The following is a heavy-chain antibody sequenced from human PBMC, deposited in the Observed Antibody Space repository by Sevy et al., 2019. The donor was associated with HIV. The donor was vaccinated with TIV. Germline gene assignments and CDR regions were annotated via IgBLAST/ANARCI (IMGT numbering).Heavy chain of an antibody. V-gene: IGHV3-7*01. J-gene: IGHJ4*02. CDR2: IKEDGSDK. Sequence: GGSLRLSCAASGFTFSNFWMSWVRQAPGKGLEWVANIKEDGSDKYYVKSVKGRFTISRDNAKKSVSLQMNSLRAQDTVFYYCARVGFYDFWSGYYPDFASWGQGTLVTVSS. D-gene: IGHD3-3*01. CDR3: ARVGFYDFWSGYYPDFAS. CDR1: GFTFSNFW.